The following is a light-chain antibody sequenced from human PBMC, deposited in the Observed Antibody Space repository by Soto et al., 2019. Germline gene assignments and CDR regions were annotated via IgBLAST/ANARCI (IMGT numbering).Light chain of an antibody. CDR1: QGISNY. Sequence: DIPMTQSPSSLSASVGDRVTITCRASQGISNYLAWYQQKPGKVPKLLIYLASTLHSGVPSRFRGSGSGTDFTLTISSLQPEDVATYYCQKYDSAPWTFGQGTQVEIK. CDR2: LAS. CDR3: QKYDSAPWT. J-gene: IGKJ1*01. V-gene: IGKV1-27*01.